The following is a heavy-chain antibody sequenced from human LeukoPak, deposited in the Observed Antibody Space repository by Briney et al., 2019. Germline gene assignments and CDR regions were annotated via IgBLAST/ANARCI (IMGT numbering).Heavy chain of an antibody. J-gene: IGHJ5*02. CDR2: ISSSSSYI. V-gene: IGHV3-21*01. CDR3: ARDIGPLYGDYFRFDP. D-gene: IGHD4-17*01. CDR1: GFTFSSYA. Sequence: KPGGSLRLSCAASGFTFSSYAMNWVRQAPGKGLEWVSSISSSSSYIYYADSVKGRFTISRDNAKNSLYLQMNSLRAEDTAVYYCARDIGPLYGDYFRFDPWGQGTLVTVSS.